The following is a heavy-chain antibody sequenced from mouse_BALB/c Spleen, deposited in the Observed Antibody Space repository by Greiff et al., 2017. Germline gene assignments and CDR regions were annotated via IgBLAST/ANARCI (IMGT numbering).Heavy chain of an antibody. Sequence: EVKLMESGGGLVKPGGSLKLSCAASGFTFSSYAMSWVRQTPEKRLEWVATISSGGSYTYYPDSVKGRFTISRDNAKNTLYLQMSSLRSEDTAMYYCARGDGIYWGQGTLVTVSA. V-gene: IGHV5-9-3*01. CDR3: ARGDGIY. CDR2: ISSGGSYT. D-gene: IGHD3-3*01. J-gene: IGHJ3*01. CDR1: GFTFSSYA.